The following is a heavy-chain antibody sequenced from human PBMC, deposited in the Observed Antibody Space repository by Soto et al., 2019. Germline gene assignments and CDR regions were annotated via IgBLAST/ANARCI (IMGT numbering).Heavy chain of an antibody. Sequence: PGGSLRLLCTASTFPFSTYWMTWIRQAPGKGLEWVANIHRDEIEKYYMDSVKGRFTISRDNAKNSLYLQMTSLRAEDTAVYYCAGGNARVVWGQGTTGTV. CDR2: IHRDEIEK. J-gene: IGHJ6*02. V-gene: IGHV3-7*01. D-gene: IGHD3-10*01. CDR3: AGGNARVV. CDR1: TFPFSTYW.